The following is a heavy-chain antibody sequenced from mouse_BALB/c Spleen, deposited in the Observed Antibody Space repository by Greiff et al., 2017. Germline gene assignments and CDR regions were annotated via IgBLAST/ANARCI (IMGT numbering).Heavy chain of an antibody. Sequence: VQLQESGAELAKPGASVKMSCKASGYTFTSYWMHWVKQRPGQGLEWIGYINPSTGYTEYNQKFKDKATLTADKSSSTAYMQLSSLTSEDSAVYYSARPAYFDYWGQGTTLTVSS. CDR3: ARPAYFDY. V-gene: IGHV1-7*01. J-gene: IGHJ2*01. CDR1: GYTFTSYW. CDR2: INPSTGYT.